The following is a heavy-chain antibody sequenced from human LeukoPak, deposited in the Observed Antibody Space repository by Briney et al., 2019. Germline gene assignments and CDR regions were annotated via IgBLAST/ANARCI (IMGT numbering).Heavy chain of an antibody. CDR3: ARDISDYDSSGYYYDY. CDR1: GFTFSSYG. D-gene: IGHD3-22*01. V-gene: IGHV3-48*04. J-gene: IGHJ4*02. CDR2: ISSSGSTI. Sequence: GGSLRLSCAASGFTFSSYGMHWVRQAPGKGLEWVSYISSSGSTIYYADSVKGRFTISRDNAKNSLYLQMNSLRAEDTAVYYCARDISDYDSSGYYYDYWGQGTLVTVSS.